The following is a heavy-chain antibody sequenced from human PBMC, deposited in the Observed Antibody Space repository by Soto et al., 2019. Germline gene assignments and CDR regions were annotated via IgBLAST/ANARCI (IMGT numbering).Heavy chain of an antibody. CDR2: ICNDGSNK. CDR3: ARFNSGTFSHDY. V-gene: IGHV3-33*01. Sequence: SLTLSCAASSSIVTSYCTYWVRQTPGKGLERVAGICNDGSNKYYADSVKGRITISRDNSKNMLYLQMNSLRAEDTAVYYCARFNSGTFSHDYWGQGIPVTVSS. CDR1: SSIVTSYC. D-gene: IGHD1-26*01. J-gene: IGHJ4*02.